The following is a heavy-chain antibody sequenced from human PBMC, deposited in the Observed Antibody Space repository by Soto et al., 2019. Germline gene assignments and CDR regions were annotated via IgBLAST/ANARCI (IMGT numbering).Heavy chain of an antibody. J-gene: IGHJ3*02. V-gene: IGHV1-18*01. D-gene: IGHD3-22*01. CDR1: GYTFASYG. Sequence: ASVKVSCKASGYTFASYGISWVRQAPGQGLEWMGWISAYNGNTNYAQKFQERVTITRDMSTSTAYMELSSLRSEDTAVYYCAATYDSSGYDDAFDIWGQGTMVTVSS. CDR3: AATYDSSGYDDAFDI. CDR2: ISAYNGNT.